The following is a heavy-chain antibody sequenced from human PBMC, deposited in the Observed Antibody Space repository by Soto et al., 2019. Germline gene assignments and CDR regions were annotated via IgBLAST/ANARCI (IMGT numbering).Heavy chain of an antibody. CDR3: AKNRLLAAAALSNFDY. CDR2: ISGSGGST. J-gene: IGHJ4*02. CDR1: GFTFSSYA. Sequence: GGSLRLSCAASGFTFSSYAMSWVRQAPGKGLEWVSAISGSGGSTYYADSVKGRFTISRDNSKNTLYLQMNSLRAEDTAVYYCAKNRLLAAAALSNFDYWGQGTLVTVSS. D-gene: IGHD6-13*01. V-gene: IGHV3-23*01.